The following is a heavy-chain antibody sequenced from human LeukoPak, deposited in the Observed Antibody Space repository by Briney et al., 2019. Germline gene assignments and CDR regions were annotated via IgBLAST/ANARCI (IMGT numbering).Heavy chain of an antibody. Sequence: PGGSLRLSCAASGFIFSDYYMSWIRQAPGKGLEWISYISNNGRTIHYADSVKGRFTISRDNSKNTLYLQMNSLRAEDTAVYYCARDKNDISSGYYVFDYWGQGTLVTVSS. D-gene: IGHD3-22*01. J-gene: IGHJ4*02. V-gene: IGHV3-11*04. CDR1: GFIFSDYY. CDR2: ISNNGRTI. CDR3: ARDKNDISSGYYVFDY.